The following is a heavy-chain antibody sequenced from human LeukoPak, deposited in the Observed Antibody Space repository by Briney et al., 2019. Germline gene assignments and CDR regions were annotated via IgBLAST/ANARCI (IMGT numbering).Heavy chain of an antibody. CDR1: GFTFSSYW. CDR2: IKKDGSDK. Sequence: GGSLRLSCAASGFTFSSYWMNWVRQAPGKGLEWVANIKKDGSDKNYLGSVKGRFTISRDNAKNSLYVQMNSLRVEDTAVYYCARDRRSGSGWYSDDYFDYWGQGTLVTVSS. D-gene: IGHD6-19*01. CDR3: ARDRRSGSGWYSDDYFDY. V-gene: IGHV3-7*01. J-gene: IGHJ4*02.